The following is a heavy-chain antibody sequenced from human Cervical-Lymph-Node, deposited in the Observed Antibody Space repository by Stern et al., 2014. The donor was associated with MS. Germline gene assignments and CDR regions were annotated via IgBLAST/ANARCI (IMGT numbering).Heavy chain of an antibody. J-gene: IGHJ5*02. V-gene: IGHV1-58*02. CDR3: ASERYTYYDDQRPPGGFDP. CDR2: VVVFNGDV. D-gene: IGHD5-18*01. Sequence: VQLVESGPEVKKPGTSVKVSCKASGITFSHSDIQWLRQARGQRPEWRGWVVVFNGDVNYGTRFQERVTITRDMSTSTVYMELRSLKSEDTAIYYCASERYTYYDDQRPPGGFDPWGQGTLVTVSS. CDR1: GITFSHSD.